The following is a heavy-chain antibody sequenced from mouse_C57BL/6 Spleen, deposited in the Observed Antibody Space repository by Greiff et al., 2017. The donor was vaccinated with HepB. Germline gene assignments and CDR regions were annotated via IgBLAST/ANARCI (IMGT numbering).Heavy chain of an antibody. J-gene: IGHJ4*01. CDR1: GFTFSDYG. CDR3: ARYYDYIYAMDY. Sequence: EVKVVESGGGLVKPGGSLKLSCAASGFTFSDYGMHWVRQAPEKGLEWVAYISSGRSTIYYADTVKGRFTISRDNAKNTLFLQMTSLRSEDTAMYYCARYYDYIYAMDYWGQGTSVTVSS. D-gene: IGHD2-4*01. CDR2: ISSGRSTI. V-gene: IGHV5-17*01.